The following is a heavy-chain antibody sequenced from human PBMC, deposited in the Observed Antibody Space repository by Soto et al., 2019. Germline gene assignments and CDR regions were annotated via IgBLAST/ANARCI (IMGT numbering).Heavy chain of an antibody. D-gene: IGHD4-17*01. V-gene: IGHV1-2*02. CDR2: INPNSGGT. CDR1: GYTFTGYY. J-gene: IGHJ6*02. CDR3: AREHDYGDYGGDYYYGMDV. Sequence: ASVKVSCKASGYTFTGYYMHWVRQAPGQGREWMGWINPNSGGTNYAQKFQGRVTMTRDTSISTAYMELSRLRSDDTAVYYCAREHDYGDYGGDYYYGMDVWGQGTTVTVSS.